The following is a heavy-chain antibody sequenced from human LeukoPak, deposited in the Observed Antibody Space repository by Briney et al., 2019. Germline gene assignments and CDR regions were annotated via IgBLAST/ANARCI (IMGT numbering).Heavy chain of an antibody. D-gene: IGHD3-3*01. J-gene: IGHJ6*03. Sequence: PSETLSLTCTVSGGSISNTFYYWGWIRQPPGRGLEWIGSINYSGSTYYNPSLKTRVTISVDTSKNQFSLKLSSVTAADTAVYYCARTTFWSGRSPDYHHCYMDVWGKGTTVTVSS. CDR3: ARTTFWSGRSPDYHHCYMDV. CDR2: INYSGST. V-gene: IGHV4-39*07. CDR1: GGSISNTFYY.